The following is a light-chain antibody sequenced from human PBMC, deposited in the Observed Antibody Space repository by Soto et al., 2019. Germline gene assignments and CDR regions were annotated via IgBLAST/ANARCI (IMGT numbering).Light chain of an antibody. J-gene: IGLJ1*01. CDR2: DNN. V-gene: IGLV1-51*01. CDR1: TSNIGNNF. Sequence: QSVLTQPPSVSAAPGQEVTSSCSGSTSNIGNNFVSWYQQLPGTAPKLLFYDNNKRPSGTPDRFSGSKSGTSATLGISGLQTGDEADYYCGAWDGSLKFSVFGTGTKVTVL. CDR3: GAWDGSLKFSV.